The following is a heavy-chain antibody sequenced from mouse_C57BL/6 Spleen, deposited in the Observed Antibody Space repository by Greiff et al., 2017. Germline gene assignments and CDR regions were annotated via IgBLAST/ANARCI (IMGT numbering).Heavy chain of an antibody. Sequence: QVQLKQSGPGLVQPSQSLSITCTVSGFSLTSYGVHWVRQSPGKGLEWLGVIWSGGSTDYNAAFISRLSISKDNSKSQVFFKMNSLQADDTAIYYCARNEEIYYGNYGAMDYWGQGTSGTVSS. CDR1: GFSLTSYG. V-gene: IGHV2-2*01. CDR3: ARNEEIYYGNYGAMDY. D-gene: IGHD2-1*01. CDR2: IWSGGST. J-gene: IGHJ4*01.